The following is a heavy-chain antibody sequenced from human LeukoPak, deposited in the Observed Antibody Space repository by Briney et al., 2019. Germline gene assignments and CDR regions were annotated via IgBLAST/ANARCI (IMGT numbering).Heavy chain of an antibody. Sequence: SETLSLTCTVSGGSISSGSYYWSWIRQPAGKGLEWIGRIYTSGSTNYNPSLKSRVTISVDTSKNQFSLKLSSVTAADTAVYYCARDAGYCSSTSRYTEDAFDIWGQGTMVTVSS. CDR3: ARDAGYCSSTSRYTEDAFDI. D-gene: IGHD2-2*02. CDR2: IYTSGST. V-gene: IGHV4-61*02. J-gene: IGHJ3*02. CDR1: GGSISSGSYY.